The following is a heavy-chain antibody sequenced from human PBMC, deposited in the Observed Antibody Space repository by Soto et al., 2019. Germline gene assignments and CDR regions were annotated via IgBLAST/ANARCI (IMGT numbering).Heavy chain of an antibody. CDR2: ISYDGNNK. CDR1: GFTFSLSS. D-gene: IGHD6-19*01. J-gene: IGHJ4*02. V-gene: IGHV3-30-3*01. Sequence: GGSLRLSCAASGFTFSLSSIHWVRQAPGKGLEWVAVISYDGNNKYYADSVKGRFTISRDNSKNTLYLQMNNLRPEDTAVYYCAKDQALGSVWYLFDYWGQGNLVTVSS. CDR3: AKDQALGSVWYLFDY.